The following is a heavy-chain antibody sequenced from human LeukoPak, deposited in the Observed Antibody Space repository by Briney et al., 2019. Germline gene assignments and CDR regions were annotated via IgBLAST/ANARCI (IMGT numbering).Heavy chain of an antibody. CDR2: ISFDGRTK. V-gene: IGHV3-30*03. Sequence: GGSLRLSCTASKFTFSNYGMQWVRQAPGKGLEWVAVISFDGRTKYYADSVKGRFTLSRDNSKNTLYLQMDSLRAEDTAVYYCARDRAWNYFDYWGQGTLVTVSS. CDR1: KFTFSNYG. CDR3: ARDRAWNYFDY. J-gene: IGHJ4*02. D-gene: IGHD3-3*01.